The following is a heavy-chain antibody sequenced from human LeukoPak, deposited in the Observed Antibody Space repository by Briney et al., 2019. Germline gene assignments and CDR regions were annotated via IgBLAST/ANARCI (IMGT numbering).Heavy chain of an antibody. Sequence: ASVKVSCKASGYTFTGYYMHWVRQAPGQGLEWMGRINPNSGGTNYAQKFQGRVTMTRDTSISTAYMELSRLRSDDTAVYYCARFYPSHRDAFDIWGQGTMVAVSS. CDR1: GYTFTGYY. CDR3: ARFYPSHRDAFDI. J-gene: IGHJ3*02. V-gene: IGHV1-2*06. D-gene: IGHD2/OR15-2a*01. CDR2: INPNSGGT.